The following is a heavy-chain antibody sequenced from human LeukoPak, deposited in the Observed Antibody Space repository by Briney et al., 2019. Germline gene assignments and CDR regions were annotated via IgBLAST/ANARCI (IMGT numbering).Heavy chain of an antibody. V-gene: IGHV3-43*02. CDR2: IRADGATA. CDR3: ARDNTGSYEY. Sequence: GGSLRLSCAASGFTFGDYDMHWVRQAPGKGLEWVSLIRADGATARYTDSVKGRFSISKDNSKDSLYVEMSSRRTEDTALQYCARDNTGSYEYWGQGTLVTVSP. CDR1: GFTFGDYD. J-gene: IGHJ4*02. D-gene: IGHD1-26*01.